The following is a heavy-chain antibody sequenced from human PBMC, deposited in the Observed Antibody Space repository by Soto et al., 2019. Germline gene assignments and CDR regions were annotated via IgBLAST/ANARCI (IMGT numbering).Heavy chain of an antibody. D-gene: IGHD6-13*01. CDR3: ARAPTVIAAAGYLDY. V-gene: IGHV1-18*01. CDR1: GYTFTSYG. J-gene: IGHJ4*02. CDR2: ISAYNGNT. Sequence: ASVKVSCKASGYTFTSYGISWVRQAPGQGLEWMGWISAYNGNTNYAQKLQGRVTMTTDTSTSTAYMELRSLRSDDTAVYYCARAPTVIAAAGYLDYWGQGTLVTVSS.